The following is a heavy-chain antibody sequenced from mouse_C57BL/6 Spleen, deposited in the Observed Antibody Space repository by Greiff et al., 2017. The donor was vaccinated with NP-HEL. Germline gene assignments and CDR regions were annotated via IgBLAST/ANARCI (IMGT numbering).Heavy chain of an antibody. CDR1: GYTFTDYE. CDR3: TRKYYDYSWFAY. CDR2: IDPETGGT. Sequence: VQLQQSGAELVRPGASVTLSCKASGYTFTDYEMHWVKQTPVHGLEWIGAIDPETGGTAYNQKFKGKAILTADKSSSTAYMELRSLTSEDSAVYYCTRKYYDYSWFAYWGQGTLVTVSA. J-gene: IGHJ3*01. V-gene: IGHV1-15*01. D-gene: IGHD2-4*01.